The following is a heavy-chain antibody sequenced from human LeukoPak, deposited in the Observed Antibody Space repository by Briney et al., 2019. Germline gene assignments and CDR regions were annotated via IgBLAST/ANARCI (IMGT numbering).Heavy chain of an antibody. V-gene: IGHV3-30-3*01. CDR2: ISYDGSNK. Sequence: GGSLRLSCAASGFTFSSYAMHWVRQAPGKGLEWVAVISYDGSNKYYADSVKGRFTISRDNSKNTLYLQMNSLRAEDTAVYYCATRQDYWGQGTLVTVSS. CDR3: ATRQDY. J-gene: IGHJ4*02. CDR1: GFTFSSYA.